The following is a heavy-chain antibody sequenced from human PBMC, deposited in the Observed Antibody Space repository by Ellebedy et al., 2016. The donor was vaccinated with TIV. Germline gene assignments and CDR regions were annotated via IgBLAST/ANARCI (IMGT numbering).Heavy chain of an antibody. CDR2: IYYSAST. V-gene: IGHV4-31*03. CDR3: ARLYGSGGYFDY. Sequence: SETLSLTCTVSGGSISSGGYYWSWIRQHPGKGQECIGYIYYSASTYYNPSLTSRVTISVDTSKNQFSLKLSSVTAADTAVYYCARLYGSGGYFDYWGQGTLVTVSS. D-gene: IGHD3-22*01. CDR1: GGSISSGGYY. J-gene: IGHJ4*02.